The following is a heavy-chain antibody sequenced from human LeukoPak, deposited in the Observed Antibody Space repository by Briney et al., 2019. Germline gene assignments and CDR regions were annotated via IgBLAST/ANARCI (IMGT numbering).Heavy chain of an antibody. D-gene: IGHD4-23*01. V-gene: IGHV4-39*01. J-gene: IGHJ4*02. CDR1: GASITTTNY. Sequence: PSETLSLTCTVSGASITTTNYWGWIRQAPGKGLEWIGHIYYSGTTSYSPSLNSRVTISVDTSKNQFSLRLSSVTAADTAVYYCARYPDYGGNRGWGQGTLVTVSS. CDR3: ARYPDYGGNRG. CDR2: IYYSGTT.